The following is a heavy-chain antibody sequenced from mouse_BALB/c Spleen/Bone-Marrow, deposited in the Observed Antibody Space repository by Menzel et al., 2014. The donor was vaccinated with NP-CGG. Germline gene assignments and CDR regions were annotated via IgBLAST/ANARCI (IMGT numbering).Heavy chain of an antibody. CDR3: ARTYFDY. J-gene: IGHJ2*01. CDR1: GYTFTSYW. V-gene: IGHV1S81*02. Sequence: SGAELVKPGASVKLFCKASGYTFTSYWMYWVKQRPGQGLEWIGEINPSNGRTNYNEKFKSKATLTVDKSSSTAYMQLSSLTSEDSAVYYCARTYFDYWGQGTTLTVSS. CDR2: INPSNGRT.